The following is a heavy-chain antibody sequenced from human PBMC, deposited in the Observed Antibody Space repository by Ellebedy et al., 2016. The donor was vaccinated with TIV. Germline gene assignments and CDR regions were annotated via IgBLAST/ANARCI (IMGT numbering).Heavy chain of an antibody. CDR3: ATDIPENLRDSSGRLGDSGYYYYGMDV. CDR1: GYTLTELS. D-gene: IGHD3-22*01. Sequence: AASVKVSCKVSGYTLTELSMHWVRQAPGKGLEWMGGFDPEDGETIYAQKFQGRVTMTEDTSTDTAYMELSSLRSEDTAVYYCATDIPENLRDSSGRLGDSGYYYYGMDVWGQGTTVTVSS. CDR2: FDPEDGET. V-gene: IGHV1-24*01. J-gene: IGHJ6*02.